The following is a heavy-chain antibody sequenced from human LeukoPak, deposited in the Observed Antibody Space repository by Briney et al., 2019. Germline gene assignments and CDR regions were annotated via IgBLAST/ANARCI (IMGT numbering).Heavy chain of an antibody. J-gene: IGHJ5*02. CDR1: GYTFTSYD. V-gene: IGHV1-8*01. D-gene: IGHD2-8*01. CDR3: ARELYCTNGVCHQFDP. CDR2: MNPNSGNT. Sequence: ASVKVSCKASGYTFTSYDINWVRQATGQGLEWMGWMNPNSGNTGYAQKFQGRVTMTRNTSISTAYMELSSLRSEDTAVYYCARELYCTNGVCHQFDPWGQGTLITVSS.